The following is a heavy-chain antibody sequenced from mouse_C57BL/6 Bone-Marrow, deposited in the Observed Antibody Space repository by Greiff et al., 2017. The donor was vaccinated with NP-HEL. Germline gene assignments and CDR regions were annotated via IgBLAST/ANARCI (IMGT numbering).Heavy chain of an antibody. CDR2: INPGSGGT. Sequence: QVQLQQSGAELVRPGTSVKVSCKASGYAFTNYLIEWVKQRPGQGLEWIGVINPGSGGTNYNEKFKGKATLTADKSSSTAYMQLSSLTSEDSAVYFCARSIGIRYGSSYGWFAYWGQGTLVTVSA. J-gene: IGHJ3*01. CDR1: GYAFTNYL. V-gene: IGHV1-54*01. CDR3: ARSIGIRYGSSYGWFAY. D-gene: IGHD1-1*01.